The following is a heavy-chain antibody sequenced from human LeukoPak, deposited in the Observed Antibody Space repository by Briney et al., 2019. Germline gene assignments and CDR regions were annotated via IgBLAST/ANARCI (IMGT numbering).Heavy chain of an antibody. CDR3: ARGVIAVAGTIFGYPSRGRFDY. J-gene: IGHJ4*02. Sequence: HPSETLSLTCAVYGGSFSGYYWSWIRQPPGKGLEWIGEINHSGSTNYNPSLKSRVTISVDTSKNQFSLKLSSVTAADTAVYYCARGVIAVAGTIFGYPSRGRFDYWGQGTLVTVSS. V-gene: IGHV4-34*01. CDR1: GGSFSGYY. CDR2: INHSGST. D-gene: IGHD6-19*01.